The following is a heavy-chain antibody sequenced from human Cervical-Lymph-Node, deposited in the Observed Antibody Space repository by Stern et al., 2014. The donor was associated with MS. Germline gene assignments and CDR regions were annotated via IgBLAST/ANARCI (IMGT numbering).Heavy chain of an antibody. CDR2: VSYDGTQR. J-gene: IGHJ4*02. CDR3: ARGGRGVGLEY. Sequence: VQLVESGGGVVQPGRSLRLSCVVSGFTFTTYAMHWVRQAPGKGLEWVALVSYDGTQRNSTDSVKARFTISRDNSKNTLYLHMNSLRDEDTAVYFCARGGRGVGLEYWGQGALVTVSS. D-gene: IGHD3-10*01. V-gene: IGHV3-30-3*01. CDR1: GFTFTTYA.